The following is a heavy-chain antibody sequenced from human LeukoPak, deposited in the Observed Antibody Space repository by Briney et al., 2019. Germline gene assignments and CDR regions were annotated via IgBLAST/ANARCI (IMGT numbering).Heavy chain of an antibody. V-gene: IGHV1-18*01. CDR2: ISAYNGNT. CDR3: ARAAVVAATFSY. Sequence: ASVKVSCKASGYTFTSYAITWVRQAPGQGLEWMGWISAYNGNTNYAQNLQGRVTMTTDTSTSTAYMELRSLRSDDTAVYYCARAAVVAATFSYWGQGTLVTVSS. J-gene: IGHJ4*02. CDR1: GYTFTSYA. D-gene: IGHD2-15*01.